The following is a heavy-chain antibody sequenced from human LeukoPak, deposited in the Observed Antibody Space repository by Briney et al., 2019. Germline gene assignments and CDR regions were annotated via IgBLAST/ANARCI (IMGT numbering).Heavy chain of an antibody. CDR1: GFTFSSYA. D-gene: IGHD1-1*01. V-gene: IGHV3-23*01. Sequence: GGSLGLSCAASGFTFSSYAMSWVRQAPGKGLEWVSAISGSGGSTYYADSVKGRFTISRDNSKNTLYLQMNSLRAEDTAVYYCAKWPERQDFRFDYWGQGTLVTVSS. CDR2: ISGSGGST. CDR3: AKWPERQDFRFDY. J-gene: IGHJ4*02.